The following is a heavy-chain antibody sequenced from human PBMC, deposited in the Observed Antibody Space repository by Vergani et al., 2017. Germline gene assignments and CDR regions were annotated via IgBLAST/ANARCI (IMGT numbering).Heavy chain of an antibody. CDR2: LTGGGGST. CDR3: AKDHCSSTSCHFDY. Sequence: EVQLLESGGSLKQPGGSVRLSCAASGFTFSTYAMHWVRQAPGKGLEWVSALTGGGGSTYYSDSFKRRFIISRDNSRDTLYLQMNSLRAEDTAVYYCAKDHCSSTSCHFDYWGQGTLVTVSS. D-gene: IGHD2-2*01. J-gene: IGHJ4*02. CDR1: GFTFSTYA. V-gene: IGHV3-23*01.